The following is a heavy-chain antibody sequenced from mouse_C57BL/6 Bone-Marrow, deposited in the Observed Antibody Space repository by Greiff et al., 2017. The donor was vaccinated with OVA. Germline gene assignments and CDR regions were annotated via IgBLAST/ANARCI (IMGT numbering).Heavy chain of an antibody. V-gene: IGHV12-3*01. CDR1: GFPITSGYY. CDR3: AGDTHGSSYDWYFDV. Sequence: QVQLKESGPGLVKPSQSLFLTCSITGFPITSGYYWIWIRQSPGKPLEWMGYITHSGETFYNPSLQSPISITRETSKNQFFLQLNSVTTEDTAMYYCAGDTHGSSYDWYFDVWGTGTTVTVSS. J-gene: IGHJ1*03. D-gene: IGHD1-1*01. CDR2: ITHSGET.